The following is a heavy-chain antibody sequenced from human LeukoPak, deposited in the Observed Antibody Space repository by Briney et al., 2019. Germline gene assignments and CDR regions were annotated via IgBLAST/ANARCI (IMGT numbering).Heavy chain of an antibody. CDR2: INPNSGGT. D-gene: IGHD3-16*02. Sequence: AASVKVSCKASGYTFTGYYMHWGRHAPGQGHEWMGWINPNSGGTNYAQKFQGRVTMTRDTSISTAYMELSRLRSDDTAVYYCARNREYYYYYMDVWGKGTTVTISS. V-gene: IGHV1-2*02. CDR1: GYTFTGYY. J-gene: IGHJ6*03. CDR3: ARNREYYYYYMDV.